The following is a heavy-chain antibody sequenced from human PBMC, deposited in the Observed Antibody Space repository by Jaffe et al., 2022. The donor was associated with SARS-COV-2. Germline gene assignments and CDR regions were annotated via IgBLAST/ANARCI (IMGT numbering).Heavy chain of an antibody. CDR2: IYYSGRT. V-gene: IGHV4-59*01. CDR1: GGSISSYY. J-gene: IGHJ5*02. CDR3: ARAYGDPPNNWFDP. Sequence: QVQLQESGPGLVKPSETLSLTCTVSGGSISSYYWSWIRQPPGKGLEWIGHIYYSGRTNYNPSLKSRVTISVDTSKNQFSLKLSSVTAADTAVYYCARAYGDPPNNWFDPWGQGTLVTVSS. D-gene: IGHD4-17*01.